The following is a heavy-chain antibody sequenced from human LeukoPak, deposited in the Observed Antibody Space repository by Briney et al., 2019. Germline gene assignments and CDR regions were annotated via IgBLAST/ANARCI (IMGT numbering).Heavy chain of an antibody. CDR1: GYSFTNYW. CDR2: IYPGDSHT. D-gene: IGHD1-7*01. J-gene: IGHJ4*02. CDR3: ARRGGNYEDY. V-gene: IGHV5-51*01. Sequence: GESLKISCTASGYSFTNYWIGWVRQMAGKGLEWMGVIYPGDSHTRYSPSFQGQVTISADKSITTAYLQWSSLKASDTAMYYCARRGGNYEDYWGQGTLVTVSS.